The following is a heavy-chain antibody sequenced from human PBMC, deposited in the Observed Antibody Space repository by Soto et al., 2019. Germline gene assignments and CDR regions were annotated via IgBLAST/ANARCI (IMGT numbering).Heavy chain of an antibody. CDR3: ARGQSDRDPEDY. Sequence: QVLLVESGGGVVQPGRSLRLSCAASGFSFSTYAMHWVRQAPGKGLEWVAVIWFDGSKMYYADSVKGRFTISRDNSKNTLYLEMNSLRDEDTAVYYCARGQSDRDPEDYWGQGTMVTVSS. J-gene: IGHJ4*02. D-gene: IGHD2-21*01. V-gene: IGHV3-33*01. CDR1: GFSFSTYA. CDR2: IWFDGSKM.